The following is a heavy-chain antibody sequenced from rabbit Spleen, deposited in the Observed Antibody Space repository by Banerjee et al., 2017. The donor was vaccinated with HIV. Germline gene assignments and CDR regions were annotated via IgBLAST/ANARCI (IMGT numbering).Heavy chain of an antibody. V-gene: IGHV1S45*01. CDR2: IYAGSSGST. CDR3: ARDGAGGSYFAL. J-gene: IGHJ4*01. D-gene: IGHD8-1*01. Sequence: EQLEESGGGLVQPEGSLTLTCKASGFSFGDRDVICWVRQAPGKGLEWIACIYAGSSGSTYYASWAKGRFTISKTSSTTVTLQMTSLTAADTATYFCARDGAGGSYFALWGPGTLVTVS. CDR1: GFSFGDRDV.